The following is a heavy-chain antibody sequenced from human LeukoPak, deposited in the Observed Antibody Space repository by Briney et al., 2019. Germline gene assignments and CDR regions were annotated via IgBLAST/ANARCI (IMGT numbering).Heavy chain of an antibody. CDR2: INHSGST. D-gene: IGHD3-22*01. CDR3: ARRGYDSSGYYYFDY. J-gene: IGHJ4*02. V-gene: IGHV4-34*01. Sequence: PSETLSLTCAVYGGSFSGYYWSWIRRPPGKGLEWIGEINHSGSTNYNPSLKSRVTISVDPSKNQFSLKLSSVTAADTAVYYCARRGYDSSGYYYFDYWGQGTLVTVSS. CDR1: GGSFSGYY.